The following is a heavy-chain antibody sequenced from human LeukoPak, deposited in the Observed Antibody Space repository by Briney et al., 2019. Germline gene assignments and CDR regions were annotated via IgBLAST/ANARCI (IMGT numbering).Heavy chain of an antibody. CDR2: ISADNGST. V-gene: IGHV1-18*01. Sequence: GASVKVSCKASGYTFTSYGINWVRQAPGQGLEWMGWISADNGSTNYAQKVQGRVTMTTDTSTSTAYMELRSLRSDDTAVYYCARGSRNALFDYWGQGTLVTVSS. J-gene: IGHJ4*02. CDR3: ARGSRNALFDY. CDR1: GYTFTSYG.